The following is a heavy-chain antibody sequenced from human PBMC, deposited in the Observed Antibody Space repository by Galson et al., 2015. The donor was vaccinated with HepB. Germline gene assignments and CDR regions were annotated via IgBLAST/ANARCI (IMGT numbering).Heavy chain of an antibody. CDR2: ISYSGTT. J-gene: IGHJ2*01. CDR1: GGSFSAYY. D-gene: IGHD6-25*01. Sequence: TLSLTCAVYGGSFSAYYWSWIRQHPGQALEWIGSISYSGTTYYNPSLKSRLTISEDTSENQFSLKLSSVTAADTAVYYCARRIAAHWYFDLWGRGTLVTVSS. CDR3: ARRIAAHWYFDL. V-gene: IGHV4-31*11.